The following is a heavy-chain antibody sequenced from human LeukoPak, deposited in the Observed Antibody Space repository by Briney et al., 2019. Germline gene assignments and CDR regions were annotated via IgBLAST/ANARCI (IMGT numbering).Heavy chain of an antibody. Sequence: GGSLRLSCAASGFTFSSYGMHWVRQAPGKGLEWVAVIWYDGSNKYYADSVKGRFTISRDNSKNTLYLQMNSLRAEDTAVYYCARDHGDTGVDYWGQGTLVTVSS. CDR3: ARDHGDTGVDY. J-gene: IGHJ4*02. CDR2: IWYDGSNK. V-gene: IGHV3-33*01. D-gene: IGHD5-18*01. CDR1: GFTFSSYG.